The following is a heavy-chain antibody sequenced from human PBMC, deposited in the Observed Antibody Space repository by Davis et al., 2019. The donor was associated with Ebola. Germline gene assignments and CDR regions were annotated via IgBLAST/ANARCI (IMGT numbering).Heavy chain of an antibody. J-gene: IGHJ4*02. CDR3: ARALGYSGSYYGY. V-gene: IGHV1-8*01. CDR2: MNPNSGNT. Sequence: ASVKVSCKASGYTFTSYDINWVRQATGQGLEWMRWMNPNSGNTGYAQKFQGRVTMTRNTSISTAYMELSSLRSEDTAVYYCARALGYSGSYYGYWGQGTLVTVSS. CDR1: GYTFTSYD. D-gene: IGHD1-26*01.